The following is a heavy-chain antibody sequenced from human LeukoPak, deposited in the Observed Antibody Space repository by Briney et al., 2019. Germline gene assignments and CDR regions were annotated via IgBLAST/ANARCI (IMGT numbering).Heavy chain of an antibody. CDR1: GVTLSSYA. CDR2: ISSSGSGGNT. V-gene: IGHV3-23*01. Sequence: PGGSLRLSCAASGVTLSSYAMSWARQAPGKGLEWVSGISSSGSGGNTYYADSVKGRFTISRDDSKNTVYLQMNSLRSEDTAVYYCVRDQLAFSGYDTLFDYWGQGTLVAVSS. J-gene: IGHJ4*02. D-gene: IGHD5-12*01. CDR3: VRDQLAFSGYDTLFDY.